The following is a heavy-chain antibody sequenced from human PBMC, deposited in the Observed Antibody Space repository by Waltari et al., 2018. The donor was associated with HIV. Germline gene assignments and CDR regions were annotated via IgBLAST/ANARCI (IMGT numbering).Heavy chain of an antibody. V-gene: IGHV4-31*03. Sequence: QVQLQESGPGLVKPSQTLSLTCTVSGGSISSGGYYWSWIRQHPGKGLEWSGYIYYSGSTSYNPSLKSRVTISVDTAKNQFSRKLGSVTAADTAVYYCARAGYSYGLDYWGQGTLVTVSS. J-gene: IGHJ4*02. CDR2: IYYSGST. D-gene: IGHD5-18*01. CDR3: ARAGYSYGLDY. CDR1: GGSISSGGYY.